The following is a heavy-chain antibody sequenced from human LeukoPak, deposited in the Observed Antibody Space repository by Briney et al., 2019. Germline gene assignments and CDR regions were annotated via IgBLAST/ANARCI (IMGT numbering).Heavy chain of an antibody. D-gene: IGHD2-21*01. CDR2: IYSGGST. CDR3: ARFAYCGGHRWYYFDY. V-gene: IGHV4-59*01. CDR1: GVSISSYY. J-gene: IGHJ4*02. Sequence: KSSETLSLTCTVSGVSISSYYWSWIRQPPGKGLEWIGYIYSGGSTNYNPSLKSRITISVDTSKNQFSLKLSSVTAADTAVYYCARFAYCGGHRWYYFDYWGQGSLVTVSS.